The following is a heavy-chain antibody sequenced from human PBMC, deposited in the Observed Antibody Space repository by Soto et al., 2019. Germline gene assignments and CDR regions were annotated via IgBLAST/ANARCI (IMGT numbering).Heavy chain of an antibody. V-gene: IGHV3-74*01. CDR2: INSDGSST. J-gene: IGHJ3*02. Sequence: GGSLRLSCAASGFTFSSYWMHWVRQAPGKGLVWVSRINSDGSSTSYADSVKGRFTISRDNAKNTLYLQMNSLRAEDTAVYYCARGGFSLYDDAFDIWGQGTMVTVSS. CDR3: ARGGFSLYDDAFDI. D-gene: IGHD2-15*01. CDR1: GFTFSSYW.